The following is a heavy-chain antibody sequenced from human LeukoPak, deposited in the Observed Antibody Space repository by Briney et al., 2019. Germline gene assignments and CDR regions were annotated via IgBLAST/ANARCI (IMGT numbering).Heavy chain of an antibody. J-gene: IGHJ6*02. D-gene: IGHD4-23*01. V-gene: IGHV1-2*02. CDR3: ARDSRWDYYYGMDV. Sequence: ASVKVSCKASGYTFTGYYMHWVRQAPGQGLEWMGWINPNSGGTNYAQKFQGRVTMTRDTSISTAYMELSSLRSDDTAVYYCARDSRWDYYYGMDVWGQGTTVTVSS. CDR2: INPNSGGT. CDR1: GYTFTGYY.